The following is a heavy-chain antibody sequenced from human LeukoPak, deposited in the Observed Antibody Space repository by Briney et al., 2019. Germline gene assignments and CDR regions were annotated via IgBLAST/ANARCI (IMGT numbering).Heavy chain of an antibody. Sequence: SETLSLTCTVSGGSSSSSSYYWGWIRQPPGKGLEWIGSIYYSGSTYYNPSLKSRVTISVDTSKNQFSLKLSSVTAADTAVYYCARRPYYGDYGYFDLWGRGTLVTVSS. J-gene: IGHJ2*01. CDR3: ARRPYYGDYGYFDL. V-gene: IGHV4-39*01. D-gene: IGHD4-17*01. CDR2: IYYSGST. CDR1: GGSSSSSSYY.